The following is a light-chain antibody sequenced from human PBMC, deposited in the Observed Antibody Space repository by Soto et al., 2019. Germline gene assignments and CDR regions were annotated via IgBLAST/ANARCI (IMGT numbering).Light chain of an antibody. CDR2: RTN. CDR1: TSNIGSNH. V-gene: IGLV1-47*01. Sequence: QLVLTQPPSASGTPGQRVTISCSGTTSNIGSNHVHWYQHLPGTAPQLLIYRTNQRPSGVPDRFSPSKSGTSASLAISGLRSEDEADYYCAVWDDSLSGWVFGGGTKLTVL. J-gene: IGLJ3*02. CDR3: AVWDDSLSGWV.